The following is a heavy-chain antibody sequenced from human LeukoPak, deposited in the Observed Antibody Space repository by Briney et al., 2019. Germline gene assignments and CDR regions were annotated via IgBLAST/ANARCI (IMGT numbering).Heavy chain of an antibody. CDR1: GLTFSSYG. J-gene: IGHJ4*02. Sequence: GRSLRLSCAASGLTFSSYGMHWVRQAPGKGLEWVAVISYDGSNKYYADSVKGRFAISRDNAKNSPYLQMNGLRAEDTAVYYCATGVPNRIQQFDYWGQGTLVTVSS. CDR3: ATGVPNRIQQFDY. D-gene: IGHD5-18*01. CDR2: ISYDGSNK. V-gene: IGHV3-30*03.